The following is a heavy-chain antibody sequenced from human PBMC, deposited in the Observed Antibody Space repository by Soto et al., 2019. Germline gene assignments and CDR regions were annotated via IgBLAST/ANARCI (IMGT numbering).Heavy chain of an antibody. CDR3: ARGRRGSYLRFDP. Sequence: PSETLSLTCAVYGGSFSCYYWSWIRQPPGKGLEWIGEINHSGSTNYNPSLKSRVTISVDTSKNQFSLKLSSVTAADTAVYYCARGRRGSYLRFDPWGQGTLVTVSS. D-gene: IGHD1-26*01. CDR2: INHSGST. V-gene: IGHV4-34*01. J-gene: IGHJ5*02. CDR1: GGSFSCYY.